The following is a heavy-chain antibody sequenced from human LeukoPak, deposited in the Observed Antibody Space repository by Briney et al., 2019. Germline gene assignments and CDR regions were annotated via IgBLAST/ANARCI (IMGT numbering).Heavy chain of an antibody. V-gene: IGHV3-30*02. J-gene: IGHJ3*01. CDR3: AKRADYYDSSRALYDAFDL. D-gene: IGHD3-16*01. Sequence: PGGSLRLSCAASGFTFRTCGMHWVRQAPGKGLEWVTFIRYDGSDKYYADSVKGRFTISRDNSKNTLFLQMNSLRVADTAVYYCAKRADYYDSSRALYDAFDLWGQGTMVTVSS. CDR1: GFTFRTCG. CDR2: IRYDGSDK.